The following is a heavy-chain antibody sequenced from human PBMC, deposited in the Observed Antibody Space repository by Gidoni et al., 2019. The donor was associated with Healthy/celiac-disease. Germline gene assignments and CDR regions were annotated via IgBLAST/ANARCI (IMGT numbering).Heavy chain of an antibody. Sequence: IYTSGSTNYNPSLKSRVTISVDTSKNQFSLKLSSVTAADTAVYYCARDQAAKFDPWGQGTLVTVSS. CDR2: IYTSGST. CDR3: ARDQAAKFDP. J-gene: IGHJ5*02. V-gene: IGHV4-61*02.